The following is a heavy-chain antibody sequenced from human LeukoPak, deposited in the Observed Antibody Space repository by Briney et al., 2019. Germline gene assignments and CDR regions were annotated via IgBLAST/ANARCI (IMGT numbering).Heavy chain of an antibody. Sequence: PGGSLRRSCAASGFTFSSYEMNWVRQAPGKGLEWVSYISSSGSTIYYADSVKGRFTISRDNAKNSLYLQMNSLRAEDTAVYYCARVPAGWLQLVPDYWGQGTLVTVSS. J-gene: IGHJ4*02. D-gene: IGHD5-24*01. CDR2: ISSSGSTI. CDR1: GFTFSSYE. V-gene: IGHV3-48*03. CDR3: ARVPAGWLQLVPDY.